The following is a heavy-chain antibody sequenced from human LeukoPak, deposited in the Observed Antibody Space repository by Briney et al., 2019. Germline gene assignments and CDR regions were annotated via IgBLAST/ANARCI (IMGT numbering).Heavy chain of an antibody. D-gene: IGHD6-19*01. Sequence: ASVKVSCKASGYTFTGYYMHWVRQDPGQGLEWMGWIKPNSGGTNYAQKFQGRVTMTRDTSISTAYMELSRLRSDDTAVDYCARSRQQWLVHYYYYMDVWGKGTTVTVSS. CDR1: GYTFTGYY. CDR2: IKPNSGGT. J-gene: IGHJ6*03. V-gene: IGHV1-2*02. CDR3: ARSRQQWLVHYYYYMDV.